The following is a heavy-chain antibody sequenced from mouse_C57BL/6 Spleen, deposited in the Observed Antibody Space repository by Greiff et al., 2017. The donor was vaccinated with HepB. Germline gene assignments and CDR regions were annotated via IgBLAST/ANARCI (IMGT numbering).Heavy chain of an antibody. D-gene: IGHD2-4*01. V-gene: IGHV1-18*01. Sequence: VQLQQSGPELVKPGASVKIPCKASGYTFTDYNMGWVKQSHGKSLEWIGDINPNNGGTIYNQKFKGKATLTVDKSSSTAYMELRSLTSEDTAVYYWARYDYDGYFDYWGQGTTLTVSS. CDR2: INPNNGGT. CDR3: ARYDYDGYFDY. J-gene: IGHJ2*01. CDR1: GYTFTDYN.